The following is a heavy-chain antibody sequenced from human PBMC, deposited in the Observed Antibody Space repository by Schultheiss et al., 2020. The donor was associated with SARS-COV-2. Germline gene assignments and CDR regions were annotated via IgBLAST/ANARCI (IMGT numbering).Heavy chain of an antibody. D-gene: IGHD3-16*02. CDR2: ISSSTGYI. V-gene: IGHV3-21*01. J-gene: IGHJ4*02. CDR1: GFTFSSYS. CDR3: ARYMISFGGIIVSGFDY. Sequence: GGSLRLSCAASGFTFSSYSMIWVRQAPGKGLEWVSSISSSTGYIFYADSVKGRFTIYRDNAKNSLYLQMNSLRAEDTAVYYCARYMISFGGIIVSGFDYWGQVALVTVSS.